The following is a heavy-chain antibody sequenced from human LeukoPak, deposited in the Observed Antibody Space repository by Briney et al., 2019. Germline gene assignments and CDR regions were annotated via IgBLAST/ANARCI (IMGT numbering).Heavy chain of an antibody. Sequence: SETLSLTCTVSGDSISSSSSYWGWIRQPPGKGLEWIGSIYYSGSTYYNTSLKSRVTISVDTSNNQFSLKLNSVTAADTAVYYCARDNNYYGSGSYHDYWGQGTLVTVSS. CDR3: ARDNNYYGSGSYHDY. CDR1: GDSISSSSSY. V-gene: IGHV4-39*02. D-gene: IGHD3-10*01. J-gene: IGHJ4*02. CDR2: IYYSGST.